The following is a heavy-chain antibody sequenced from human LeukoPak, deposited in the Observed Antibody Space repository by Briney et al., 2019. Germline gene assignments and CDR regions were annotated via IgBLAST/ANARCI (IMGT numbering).Heavy chain of an antibody. J-gene: IGHJ4*01. CDR2: FDPEDGET. CDR3: ATGVYSGYYHSFDY. V-gene: IGHV1-24*01. CDR1: GYTLTELS. D-gene: IGHD3-22*01. Sequence: GASVKVSCKVSGYTLTELSMHWVRQAPGKGLEWMGGFDPEDGETIYAQKFQGRVTMTEDTSTDTAYTELSSLRSEDTAVYYCATGVYSGYYHSFDYWGHGTLVTVSS.